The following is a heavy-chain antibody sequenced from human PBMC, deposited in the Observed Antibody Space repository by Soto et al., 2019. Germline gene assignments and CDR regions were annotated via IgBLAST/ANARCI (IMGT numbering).Heavy chain of an antibody. V-gene: IGHV4-4*02. CDR1: GGSISSSNW. D-gene: IGHD3-3*01. J-gene: IGHJ4*02. Sequence: PSETLSLTCAVSGGSISSSNWWSWVRQPPGKGLEWIGEIYHSGSTNYNPSLKSRVTISVDKSKNQFSLKLSSVTAADTAVYYCARASWSGPSPRFDYWGQGTLVTVSS. CDR2: IYHSGST. CDR3: ARASWSGPSPRFDY.